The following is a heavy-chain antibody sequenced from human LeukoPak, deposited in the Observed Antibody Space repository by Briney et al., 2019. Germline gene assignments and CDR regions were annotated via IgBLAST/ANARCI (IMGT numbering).Heavy chain of an antibody. CDR1: GYSISTAYY. Sequence: SETLSLTCAVSGYSISTAYYWSWIRQPPGKGLEWIGYIYYSGSTNYNPSLKSRVTISVDTSKNQFSLKLSSVTAADTAVYYCARSDYGDCFDYWGQGTLVTVSS. D-gene: IGHD4-17*01. CDR2: IYYSGST. V-gene: IGHV4-61*01. CDR3: ARSDYGDCFDY. J-gene: IGHJ4*02.